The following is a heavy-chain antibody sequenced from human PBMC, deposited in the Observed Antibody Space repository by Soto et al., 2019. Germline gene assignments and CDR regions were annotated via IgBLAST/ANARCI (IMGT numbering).Heavy chain of an antibody. Sequence: GGSLRLSCAVSGFTFSNYAMTWVRQAPGKGLEWLSVMSGNGGRIAYADSVKGRFTISRDNSKNTLYLQMNCLRLEDTAIYYCVKDPVSGGLGGAYFDYWGQGTLVTVSS. CDR2: MSGNGGRI. V-gene: IGHV3-23*01. J-gene: IGHJ4*02. CDR3: VKDPVSGGLGGAYFDY. D-gene: IGHD2-21*01. CDR1: GFTFSNYA.